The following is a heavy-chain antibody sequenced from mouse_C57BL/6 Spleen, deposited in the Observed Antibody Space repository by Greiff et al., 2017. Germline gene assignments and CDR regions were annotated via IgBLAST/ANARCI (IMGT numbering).Heavy chain of an antibody. CDR2: ISNLAYSI. D-gene: IGHD3-3*01. V-gene: IGHV5-15*04. CDR3: AREGDSFYFDY. CDR1: GFTFSDYG. J-gene: IGHJ2*01. Sequence: EVKLVESGGGLVQPGGSLKLSCAASGFTFSDYGMAWVRPAPGKGPEWVAFISNLAYSIYYADTVTGRFTISRENAKNTLYLEMSSLRSEDTAMYYCAREGDSFYFDYWGQGTTLTVSS.